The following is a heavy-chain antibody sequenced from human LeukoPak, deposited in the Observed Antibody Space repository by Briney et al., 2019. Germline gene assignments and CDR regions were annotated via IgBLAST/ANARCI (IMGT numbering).Heavy chain of an antibody. J-gene: IGHJ4*02. D-gene: IGHD6-13*01. V-gene: IGHV4-39*07. CDR2: IYYSGST. CDR3: ARASSHSSSWSKYYFDY. CDR1: GGSISSSSYY. Sequence: SETLSLTCTVSGGSISSSSYYWGWIRQPPGKGLEWIGSIYYSGSTYYNPSLKSRVTISVDTSKNQFSLKLSSVTAADTAVYYCARASSHSSSWSKYYFDYWGQGTLVTVSS.